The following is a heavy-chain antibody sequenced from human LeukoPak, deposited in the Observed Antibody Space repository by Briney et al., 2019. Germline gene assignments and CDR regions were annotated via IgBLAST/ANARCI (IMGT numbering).Heavy chain of an antibody. V-gene: IGHV4-34*01. CDR1: GWSFNDYY. J-gene: IGHJ5*02. CDR2: INARGDT. Sequence: SETLSLTCAVYGWSFNDYYWNWIRQPPGKGREWIGEINARGDTNYNPSLKSRVTVSVDTSKKQFSLRLTSMIAADTALYYCARGQVPAARGYNWFDPWGQGTLVTVSS. CDR3: ARGQVPAARGYNWFDP. D-gene: IGHD2-2*01.